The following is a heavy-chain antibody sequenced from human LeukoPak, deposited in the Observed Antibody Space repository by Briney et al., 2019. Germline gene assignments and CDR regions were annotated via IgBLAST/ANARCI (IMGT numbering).Heavy chain of an antibody. CDR2: ISYDGSTK. D-gene: IGHD4-17*01. CDR3: ARIPTPAHGDYDY. J-gene: IGHJ4*02. V-gene: IGHV3-30*03. CDR1: GFTFSSYW. Sequence: GGSLRLSCAASGFTFSSYWMHWVRQAPGKGLEWVAFISYDGSTKTYADSVKGRFTISRDNSKNTLYLQMNSLRAEDTAVYYCARIPTPAHGDYDYWGQGTLVTVSS.